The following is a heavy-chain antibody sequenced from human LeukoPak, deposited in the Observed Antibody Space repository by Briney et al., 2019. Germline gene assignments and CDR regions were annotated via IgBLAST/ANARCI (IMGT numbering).Heavy chain of an antibody. J-gene: IGHJ3*02. CDR2: INWNGGRT. Sequence: PGGSLRLSCAASGFTFGDYGMTWVRHAPGKGLEWVSYINWNGGRTGYADSVKGRFTISRDNAKNSLYLQMNSLRAEDTAVYYCAKARYNWNDFHAFDIWGQGTMVTVSS. CDR3: AKARYNWNDFHAFDI. D-gene: IGHD1-1*01. V-gene: IGHV3-20*04. CDR1: GFTFGDYG.